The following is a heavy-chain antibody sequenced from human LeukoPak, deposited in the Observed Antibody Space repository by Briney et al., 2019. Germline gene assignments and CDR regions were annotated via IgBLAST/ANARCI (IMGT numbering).Heavy chain of an antibody. CDR1: GYSFTSYW. CDR2: IDPSDSYT. J-gene: IGHJ4*02. CDR3: AKGLDDYGDSPFDY. V-gene: IGHV5-10-1*01. D-gene: IGHD4-17*01. Sequence: GESLQISCKGSGYSFTSYWISWVRQMPGKGLEWMGRIDPSDSYTNYSPSFQGHVTISADKSISTAYLQWSSLKASDTAMYCCAKGLDDYGDSPFDYWGQGTLVTVSS.